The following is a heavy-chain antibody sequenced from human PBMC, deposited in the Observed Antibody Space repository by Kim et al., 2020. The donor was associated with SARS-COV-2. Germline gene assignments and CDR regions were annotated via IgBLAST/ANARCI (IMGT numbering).Heavy chain of an antibody. J-gene: IGHJ3*02. D-gene: IGHD3-16*01. Sequence: IYYADSVEGRFTISRDNAKNSLFLQMNSLRDEDTALCYCVRDRMGGAFDMWGQGTMVTVSS. V-gene: IGHV3-48*02. CDR2: I. CDR3: VRDRMGGAFDM.